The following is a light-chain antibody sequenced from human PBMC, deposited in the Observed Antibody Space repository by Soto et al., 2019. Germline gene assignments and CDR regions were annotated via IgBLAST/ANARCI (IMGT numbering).Light chain of an antibody. Sequence: DIQMTPSPSTLSASVGDRVTITCRASQSISTWLAWYQQKVGKAPKLLIYDASTLESGVPSRFSGSGSGTEFTLTISSLQPDDFATYYCQQYNSFSTFGQGTKVDI. J-gene: IGKJ1*01. V-gene: IGKV1-5*01. CDR2: DAS. CDR3: QQYNSFST. CDR1: QSISTW.